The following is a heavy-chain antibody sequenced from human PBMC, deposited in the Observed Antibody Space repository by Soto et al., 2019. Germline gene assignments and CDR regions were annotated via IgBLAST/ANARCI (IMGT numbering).Heavy chain of an antibody. J-gene: IGHJ4*01. CDR3: AKSSRCYAHFDY. D-gene: IGHD3-22*01. Sequence: QVQLVESGGGVVQPGRSLRLSCAASGFTFSSYGMHWVRQAPGKGLEWVAVISYDGSNKYYADSVKGRFTISRDNSKNTLYLQMNSLRAEDTAVYYCAKSSRCYAHFDYWGHVTLVTVSS. CDR2: ISYDGSNK. V-gene: IGHV3-30*18. CDR1: GFTFSSYG.